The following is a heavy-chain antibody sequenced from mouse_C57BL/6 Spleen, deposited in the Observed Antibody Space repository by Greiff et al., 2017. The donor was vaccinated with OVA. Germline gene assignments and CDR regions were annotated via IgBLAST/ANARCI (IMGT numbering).Heavy chain of an antibody. CDR1: GYTFTSYW. Sequence: QVQLQQPGAELVKPGASVKLSCKASGYTFTSYWMQWVKQRPGQGLEWIGEIDPSDSYTNYNQKFKGKATLTVDTSSSTAYMQLSSLTSEDSAVYYCARSGYGDWYFDVWGTGTTVTVSS. CDR3: ARSGYGDWYFDV. D-gene: IGHD3-1*01. V-gene: IGHV1-50*01. J-gene: IGHJ1*03. CDR2: IDPSDSYT.